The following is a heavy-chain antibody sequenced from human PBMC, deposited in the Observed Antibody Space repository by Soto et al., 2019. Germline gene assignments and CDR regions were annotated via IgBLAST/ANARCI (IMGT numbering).Heavy chain of an antibody. CDR2: ISAYNGNT. CDR1: GYTFTSYG. Sequence: GASVKVSCKASGYTFTSYGISWVRQAPGQGLEWMGWISAYNGNTNYAQKLQGRVTMTTDKSTSTAYMELRSLRSDDTAVYYCARPGGPPITMVRGVRPSNWFDPCGQGTLLTLSS. CDR3: ARPGGPPITMVRGVRPSNWFDP. D-gene: IGHD3-10*01. J-gene: IGHJ5*02. V-gene: IGHV1-18*01.